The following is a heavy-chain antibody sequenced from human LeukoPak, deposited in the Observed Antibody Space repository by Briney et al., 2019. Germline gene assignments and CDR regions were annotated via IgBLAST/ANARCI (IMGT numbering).Heavy chain of an antibody. D-gene: IGHD3-22*01. CDR3: ARSGRHYDSSGYYSNYYYYYGMDV. V-gene: IGHV5-51*01. J-gene: IGHJ6*02. Sequence: GESLKISCTGSGYSFTNYWIAWVRQMPGKGLEWMGIIYPGDSDTRYSPSFQGQVTISADKSISTAYLQWSSLKASDTAMYYCARSGRHYDSSGYYSNYYYYYGMDVWGQGTTVTVSS. CDR2: IYPGDSDT. CDR1: GYSFTNYW.